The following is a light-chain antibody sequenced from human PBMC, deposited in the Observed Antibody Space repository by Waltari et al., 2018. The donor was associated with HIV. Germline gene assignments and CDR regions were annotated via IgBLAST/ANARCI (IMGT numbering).Light chain of an antibody. CDR1: SGHSSYA. V-gene: IGLV4-69*01. J-gene: IGLJ2*01. CDR3: QTWGTGIFYVV. Sequence: QLVLTQSPSASASLGASVKLTCTLSSGHSSYAIAWHQQQPEKGPRYLMKLNSDGSHSKGDGIPDRFSGSSSGAERYLTIASLQSEDEADYYCQTWGTGIFYVVFGGGTKLTVL. CDR2: LNSDGSH.